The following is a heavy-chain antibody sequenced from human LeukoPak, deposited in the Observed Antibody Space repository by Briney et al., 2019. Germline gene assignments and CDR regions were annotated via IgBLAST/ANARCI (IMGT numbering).Heavy chain of an antibody. CDR3: ARGFGGSYYVDY. D-gene: IGHD1-26*01. V-gene: IGHV3-30-3*01. CDR2: ISYDGSNK. J-gene: IGHJ4*02. CDR1: GFTFSSYA. Sequence: GRSLRLSCAASGFTFSSYAMHWVRQAPGKGLEWVAVISYDGSNKYYADSVKGRFTISRDNSKNTLYLRMNSLRAEDTAVYYCARGFGGSYYVDYWGQGTLVTVSS.